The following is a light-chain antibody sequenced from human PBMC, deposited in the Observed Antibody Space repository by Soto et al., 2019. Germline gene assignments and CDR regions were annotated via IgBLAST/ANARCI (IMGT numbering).Light chain of an antibody. CDR2: EVT. CDR1: SSDIGPYNY. CDR3: SSYSSSATPYV. V-gene: IGLV2-14*01. Sequence: QSVLTQPAPVSGSPGQSITISCIGTSSDIGPYNYVSWYQQHPDKAPKLILYEVTNRPSGASDRFSGSKSGNAAFLTISGLQAEDEADYYCSSYSSSATPYVFGTGTKVTVL. J-gene: IGLJ1*01.